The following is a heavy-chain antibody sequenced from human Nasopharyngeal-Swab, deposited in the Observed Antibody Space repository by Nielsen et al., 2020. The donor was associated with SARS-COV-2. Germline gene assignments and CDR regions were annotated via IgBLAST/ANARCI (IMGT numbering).Heavy chain of an antibody. CDR3: TRCGGGCYSGRDY. CDR1: GFTFSDSA. D-gene: IGHD2-15*01. CDR2: VRSKGNNYAT. Sequence: GESLKISCAASGFTFSDSAIHWVRQASGKGLEWVGRVRSKGNNYATAYSASVKGRFIIFRDDPTNTAYLQMNSLKTEDTAMYYCTRCGGGCYSGRDYWGQGIPVTVSS. J-gene: IGHJ4*02. V-gene: IGHV3-73*01.